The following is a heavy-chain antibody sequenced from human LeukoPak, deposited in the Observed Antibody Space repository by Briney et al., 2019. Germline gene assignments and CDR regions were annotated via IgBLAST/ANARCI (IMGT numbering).Heavy chain of an antibody. J-gene: IGHJ4*02. D-gene: IGHD2-2*01. CDR3: ARDNVAYASHFDH. CDR1: GFTFSSYE. Sequence: GGALRLSCAASGFTFSSYEMNWVRQAPGKGLEWVSYISSSGSTIYYADSVKGRFTISRDNAKNSLYLHMNGLRAEDTAVYYCARDNVAYASHFDHWGQGTLVTVSS. V-gene: IGHV3-48*03. CDR2: ISSSGSTI.